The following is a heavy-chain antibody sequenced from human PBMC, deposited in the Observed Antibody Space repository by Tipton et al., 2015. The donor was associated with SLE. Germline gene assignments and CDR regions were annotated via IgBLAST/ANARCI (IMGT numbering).Heavy chain of an antibody. CDR1: GGSISSSSYY. J-gene: IGHJ4*02. CDR3: ARSIAAEYFDY. V-gene: IGHV4-39*07. D-gene: IGHD6-6*01. Sequence: TLSLTCTVSGGSISSSSYYWGWIRQPPGKGLEWIGSIYYSGSTYYNPSLKSRVTISVDTSKNQFSLKLSSVTAADTAVYYCARSIAAEYFDYWGQGTLVTVSS. CDR2: IYYSGST.